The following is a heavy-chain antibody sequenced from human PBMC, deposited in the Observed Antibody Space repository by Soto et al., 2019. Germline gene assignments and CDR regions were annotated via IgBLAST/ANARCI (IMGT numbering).Heavy chain of an antibody. CDR1: GYTFTSYY. CDR3: ARDLPVVVVATYYYGMDV. D-gene: IGHD2-15*01. J-gene: IGHJ6*02. CDR2: INPSGGST. Sequence: ASVKVSCKASGYTFTSYYMHWVRQAPGQGLEWMGIINPSGGSTSYAQKFQGRVTMTRDTSTSTVYMELSSLRSEDTAVYYCARDLPVVVVATYYYGMDVWGQGTTVTVSS. V-gene: IGHV1-46*03.